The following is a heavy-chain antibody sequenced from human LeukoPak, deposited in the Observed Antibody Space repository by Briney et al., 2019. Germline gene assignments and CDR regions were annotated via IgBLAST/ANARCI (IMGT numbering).Heavy chain of an antibody. V-gene: IGHV1-18*01. D-gene: IGHD3-22*01. CDR2: ISAYNGNT. CDR1: GCTFTSYG. Sequence: ASVKVSCKASGCTFTSYGISWVRQAPGQGLEWMGWISAYNGNTNYAQKLQGRVTMTTDTSTSTAYMELRSLRSDDTAVYYCARTVDSSGYYSFGYWGQGTLVTVSS. CDR3: ARTVDSSGYYSFGY. J-gene: IGHJ4*02.